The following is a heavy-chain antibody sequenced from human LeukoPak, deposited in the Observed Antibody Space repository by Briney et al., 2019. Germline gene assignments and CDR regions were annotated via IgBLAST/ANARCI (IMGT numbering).Heavy chain of an antibody. CDR2: INHSGGT. Sequence: SETLSLTCAVCGGSFSGYYWSWIRQPPGKGLEWIGEINHSGGTNYNPSLKSRVTISVDTSKNQFSLKLSSVTAADTAVYYCARGRIIFGVVIMDYWGQGTLVTVSS. D-gene: IGHD3-3*02. J-gene: IGHJ4*02. V-gene: IGHV4-34*01. CDR1: GGSFSGYY. CDR3: ARGRIIFGVVIMDY.